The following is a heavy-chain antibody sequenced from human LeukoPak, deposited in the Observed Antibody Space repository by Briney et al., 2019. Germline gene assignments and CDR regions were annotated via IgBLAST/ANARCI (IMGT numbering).Heavy chain of an antibody. CDR3: ARDLSDYGDAYYYGMDV. J-gene: IGHJ6*02. CDR2: INSDGSST. V-gene: IGHV3-74*01. Sequence: GGSLRLSCAASGFTFSSYWMHWVRQAPGKGLVWVSRINSDGSSTSYADSVKGRFAISRDNAKNTLYLQMNSLRAEDTAVYYCARDLSDYGDAYYYGMDVWGQGTTVTVSS. D-gene: IGHD4-17*01. CDR1: GFTFSSYW.